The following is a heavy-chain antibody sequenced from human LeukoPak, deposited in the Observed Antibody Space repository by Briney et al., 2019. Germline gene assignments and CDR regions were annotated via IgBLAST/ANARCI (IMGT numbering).Heavy chain of an antibody. CDR2: MWYDGSKD. J-gene: IGHJ4*02. CDR3: ARGGREVGSTRGNYFDY. D-gene: IGHD1-26*01. V-gene: IGHV3-33*01. CDR1: GFSFSTYG. Sequence: GKSLRLSCAASGFSFSTYGIHWVRQAPGKGLEWVAVMWYDGSKDYYADSVKGRFTISRDSSKNTVYLQMNSLRAEDTAVYYCARGGREVGSTRGNYFDYWGQGTLVTVSS.